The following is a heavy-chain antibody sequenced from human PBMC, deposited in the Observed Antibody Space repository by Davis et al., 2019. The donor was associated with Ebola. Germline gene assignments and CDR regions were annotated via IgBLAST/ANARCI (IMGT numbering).Heavy chain of an antibody. CDR1: GFTFHDYA. CDR2: ISWNSGKL. Sequence: SLKISCAASGFTFHDYAMHWVRQAPGKGLEWVSGISWNSGKLGYADSLKGRFTISRDNAKNSLYLQMNSLRAEDTALYYCAKDLGELLYYFYGMDVWGQETTVTVSS. V-gene: IGHV3-9*01. J-gene: IGHJ6*02. D-gene: IGHD1-7*01. CDR3: AKDLGELLYYFYGMDV.